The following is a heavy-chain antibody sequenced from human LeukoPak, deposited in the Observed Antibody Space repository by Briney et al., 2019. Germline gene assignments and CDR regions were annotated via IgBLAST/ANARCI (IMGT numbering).Heavy chain of an antibody. J-gene: IGHJ4*02. V-gene: IGHV4-4*07. CDR2: IYTSGST. CDR1: GGSISNYF. D-gene: IGHD1-26*01. Sequence: SETLSLICTASGGSISNYFWSWIRQPAGKGLEWIGRIYTSGSTAYNPSLKSRVTMSVDTSKNQLSLKLTSVTAADTAVYYCARGASGSYHYFDYWGQGTLVTVSS. CDR3: ARGASGSYHYFDY.